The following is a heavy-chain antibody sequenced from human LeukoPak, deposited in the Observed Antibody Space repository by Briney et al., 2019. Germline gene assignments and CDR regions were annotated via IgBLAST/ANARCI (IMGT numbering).Heavy chain of an antibody. CDR3: TTEYYASGALTPIDY. CDR2: IKSKADGGTT. CDR1: GFIFSDHY. D-gene: IGHD2/OR15-2a*01. J-gene: IGHJ4*02. V-gene: IGHV3-15*01. Sequence: GGSLRLSCTVSGFIFSDHYIDWVRQAPGKGLEWVGRIKSKADGGTTDYAAPVKGRFTISKDDSKNTLYLQMNSLKSEDTAVYYCTTEYYASGALTPIDYWGQGTLVTVSS.